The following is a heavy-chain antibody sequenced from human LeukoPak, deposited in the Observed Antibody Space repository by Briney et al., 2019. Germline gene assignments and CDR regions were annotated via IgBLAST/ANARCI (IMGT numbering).Heavy chain of an antibody. Sequence: GGSLRLSCAASGFTFSSYAMSWVRQAPGKGLEWVSALSDSGGTTYYADSVKGRFTISRDNSKNTLYLQMNSLRAEDTAVYYCAKSDKWEPLRNWFDPWGQGTLVTVSS. J-gene: IGHJ5*02. CDR2: LSDSGGTT. D-gene: IGHD1-26*01. CDR3: AKSDKWEPLRNWFDP. V-gene: IGHV3-23*01. CDR1: GFTFSSYA.